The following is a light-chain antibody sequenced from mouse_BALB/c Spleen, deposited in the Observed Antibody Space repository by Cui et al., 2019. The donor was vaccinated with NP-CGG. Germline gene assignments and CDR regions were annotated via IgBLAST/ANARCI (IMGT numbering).Light chain of an antibody. Sequence: QAVVTQESVLTTSPGETVTLICRSSTGAVTTSNYANWVQEKPDHLFTGLIGGTNNRAPGVPARFSGSPIGDKAALTITGAQTEDEAIYFCALWYSNHWVFGGGTKLTVL. V-gene: IGLV1*01. CDR2: GTN. CDR1: TGAVTTSNY. J-gene: IGLJ1*01. CDR3: ALWYSNHWV.